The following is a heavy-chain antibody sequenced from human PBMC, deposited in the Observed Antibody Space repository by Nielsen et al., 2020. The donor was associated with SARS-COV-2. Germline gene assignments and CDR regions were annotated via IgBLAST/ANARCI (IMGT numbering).Heavy chain of an antibody. D-gene: IGHD6-19*01. CDR3: AGSGSGWYNFDS. CDR2: INPNSGGP. V-gene: IGHV1-2*06. CDR1: GYTFISYG. Sequence: ASVKVSCKGSGYTFISYGVSWVRQAPGQGLEWMGRINPNSGGPNYAQKFQGRVTMTWDTSISTAYMELSGLKSDDTAVFYCAGSGSGWYNFDSWGQGTLVTVSS. J-gene: IGHJ4*02.